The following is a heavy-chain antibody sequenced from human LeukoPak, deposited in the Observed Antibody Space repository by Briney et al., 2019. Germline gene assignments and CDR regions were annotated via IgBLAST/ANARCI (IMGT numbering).Heavy chain of an antibody. CDR2: VSGSGIIT. V-gene: IGHV3-23*01. CDR3: AKADSYYDLLTCFDF. CDR1: GFTFSSYW. D-gene: IGHD3-9*01. J-gene: IGHJ4*02. Sequence: GGSLRLSCAASGFTFSSYWMNWVRQAPGKGLEWVSTVSGSGIITYYAGSVKGRFTISRDNPKNTLYLQMNSLRAEDTAVYYCAKADSYYDLLTCFDFWGQGTLVTVSS.